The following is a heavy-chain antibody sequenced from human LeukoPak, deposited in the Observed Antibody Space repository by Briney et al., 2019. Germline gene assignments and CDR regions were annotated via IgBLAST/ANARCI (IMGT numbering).Heavy chain of an antibody. D-gene: IGHD3-22*01. CDR3: ARDYYDSSGLIDY. CDR2: INHSGST. J-gene: IGHJ4*02. V-gene: IGHV4-34*01. Sequence: SETLSLTCAVYGGSFSGYYWSWIRQPPGKGLERIGEINHSGSTNYNPSLKSRVTISVDTSKNQFSLKLSSVTAADTAVYYCARDYYDSSGLIDYWGQGTLVTVSS. CDR1: GGSFSGYY.